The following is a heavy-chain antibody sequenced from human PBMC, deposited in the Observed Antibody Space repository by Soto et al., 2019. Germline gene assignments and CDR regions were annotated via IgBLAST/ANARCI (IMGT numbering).Heavy chain of an antibody. D-gene: IGHD3-3*02. J-gene: IGHJ4*02. CDR1: GFTFSSYA. Sequence: GGSLRLSCSASGFTFSSYAMHWVRQALGKGLEYVSAISSNVGSTYYADSVKCRFTISRDDSKNTVYLHMNRLRVEDKALYFCARGSSTFYEDDRGYHLDVWGRGTQVTVTS. V-gene: IGHV3-64*04. CDR3: ARGSSTFYEDDRGYHLDV. CDR2: ISSNVGST.